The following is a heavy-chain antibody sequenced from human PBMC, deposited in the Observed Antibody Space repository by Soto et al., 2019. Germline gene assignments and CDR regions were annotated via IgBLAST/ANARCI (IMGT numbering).Heavy chain of an antibody. V-gene: IGHV4-31*03. J-gene: IGHJ6*02. CDR2: IYYSGST. CDR3: ARVVRRRPRDGMDV. CDR1: GGSISSGGYY. D-gene: IGHD2-21*01. Sequence: SETLSLTCTVSGGSISSGGYYWSWIRQHPGKGLEWIGYIYYSGSTYYNPSLKSRVIISVDTSKNQFSLKLSSVTAADTAVYYCARVVRRRPRDGMDVWGQGTTVTVSS.